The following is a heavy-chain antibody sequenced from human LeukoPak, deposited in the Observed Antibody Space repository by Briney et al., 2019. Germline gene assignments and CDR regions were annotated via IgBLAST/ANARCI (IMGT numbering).Heavy chain of an antibody. Sequence: ASVKVSCKASGYIFSDYHLHWVRQAPGQGLEWMGWVNPKNGGTNSAQKFQGRVTMTRDTSIRTAYMELSRLRYDDTAVYYCARDDYGGKRFQHWGQGTLVTVSS. J-gene: IGHJ1*01. CDR3: ARDDYGGKRFQH. V-gene: IGHV1-2*02. D-gene: IGHD4-23*01. CDR2: VNPKNGGT. CDR1: GYIFSDYH.